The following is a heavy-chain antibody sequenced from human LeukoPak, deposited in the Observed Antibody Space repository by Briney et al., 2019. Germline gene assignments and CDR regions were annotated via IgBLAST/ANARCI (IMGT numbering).Heavy chain of an antibody. J-gene: IGHJ4*02. CDR1: GFTFSSYA. Sequence: PGGSLRLSCAASGFTFSSYAMSWVRQAPGKGLEWVSAISGSGGSTYYAGSVKGRFTISRDNFKNTLYLQMNSLRAEDTAVYYCEYFGWYLNHWGQGTLVTVSS. D-gene: IGHD6-19*01. V-gene: IGHV3-23*01. CDR2: ISGSGGST. CDR3: EYFGWYLNH.